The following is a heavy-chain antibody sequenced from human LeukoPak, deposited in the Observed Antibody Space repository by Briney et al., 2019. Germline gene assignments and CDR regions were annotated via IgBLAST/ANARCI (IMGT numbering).Heavy chain of an antibody. J-gene: IGHJ6*02. CDR3: ARDHQYSTGMDV. CDR2: ISTTSNYI. CDR1: GFTFSSYT. V-gene: IGHV3-21*01. Sequence: GGSLRLSCVASGFTFSSYTMNWVCQAPGKGLEWVSSISTTSNYIYYADSVKGRFTISRDNAKNSLYLQMNSLRAEDTAVYYCARDHQYSTGMDVWGQGTTVTVSS. D-gene: IGHD6-6*01.